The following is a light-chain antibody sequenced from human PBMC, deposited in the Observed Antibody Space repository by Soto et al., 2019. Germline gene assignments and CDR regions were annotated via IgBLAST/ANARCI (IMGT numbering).Light chain of an antibody. J-gene: IGKJ5*01. CDR1: QSVGDQ. CDR2: DAS. Sequence: ETVLTQSPATLSLSPGERAALSCRASQSVGDQIAWYQQKPGQTPRLLIFDASKRATGVPARFSGSQSGTDFTLIISSLEPEDFALYYCQQRANWPPGFGQGTRLE. CDR3: QQRANWPPG. V-gene: IGKV3-11*01.